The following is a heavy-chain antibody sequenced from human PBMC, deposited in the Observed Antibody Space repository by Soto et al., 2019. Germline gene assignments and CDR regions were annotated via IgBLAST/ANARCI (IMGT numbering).Heavy chain of an antibody. Sequence: QVQLVQSGAEVKKPGSSVKVSCKASGGTFSSYTFSWVRQAPGQGLEWMGGIVPLFGTTNDAKIFQGRVTISAYESTSTVYMELSSLRSEDSAMYYCARDGDVTSTRPSGAFDIWGQGTVITVSS. CDR2: IVPLFGTT. CDR1: GGTFSSYT. J-gene: IGHJ3*02. V-gene: IGHV1-69*01. D-gene: IGHD6-6*01. CDR3: ARDGDVTSTRPSGAFDI.